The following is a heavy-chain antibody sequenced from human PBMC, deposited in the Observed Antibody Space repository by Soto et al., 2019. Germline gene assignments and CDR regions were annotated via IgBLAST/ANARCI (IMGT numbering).Heavy chain of an antibody. CDR2: IYYSGST. J-gene: IGHJ5*02. D-gene: IGHD6-19*01. CDR1: GGSVSSGSYY. Sequence: PSETLSLTCTVSGGSVSSGSYYWSWIRQPPGKGLEWIGYIYYSGSTNYNPSLKSRVTISVDTSKNQFSLKLSSVTAADTAVYYCARGPLPQWLVPTPAPSSDPWGQGPLVTLSS. CDR3: ARGPLPQWLVPTPAPSSDP. V-gene: IGHV4-61*01.